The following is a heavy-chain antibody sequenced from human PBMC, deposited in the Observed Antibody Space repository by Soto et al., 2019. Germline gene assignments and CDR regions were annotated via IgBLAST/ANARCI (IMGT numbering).Heavy chain of an antibody. CDR3: AHSPPYAIFTGSLNYFDS. CDR2: IFWDDDK. J-gene: IGHJ4*02. Sequence: QITLKESGPTLVKPTQTLTLTCTFSGFSLSTSGVGVGWIRQPPGKALEWLARIFWDDDKRYSPSLKNRLTITKDTSKNQVVLTMTNMDPVDTATYYCAHSPPYAIFTGSLNYFDSWGQGTLVTVSS. V-gene: IGHV2-5*02. D-gene: IGHD3-9*01. CDR1: GFSLSTSGVG.